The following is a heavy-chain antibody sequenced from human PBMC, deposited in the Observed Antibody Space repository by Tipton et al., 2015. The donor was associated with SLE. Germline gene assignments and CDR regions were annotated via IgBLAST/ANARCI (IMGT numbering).Heavy chain of an antibody. CDR2: IYYSGST. J-gene: IGHJ5*02. CDR3: ARAARSSDWFDP. CDR1: GGSISSYY. V-gene: IGHV4-39*07. Sequence: TLSLTCTVSGGSISSYYWGWIRQPPGKGLECIGSIYYSGSTFYNPSLKSRVTISVDTSKNQFSLKLSSVTAADTAVYYCARAARSSDWFDPWGQGTLVTVS.